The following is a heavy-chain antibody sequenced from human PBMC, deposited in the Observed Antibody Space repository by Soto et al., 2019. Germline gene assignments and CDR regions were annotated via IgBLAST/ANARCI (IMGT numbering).Heavy chain of an antibody. CDR1: GYSFTSYW. J-gene: IGHJ4*02. V-gene: IGHV5-51*01. D-gene: IGHD2-8*01. Sequence: GESLKISCKGSGYSFTSYWIAWVRQMPGKGLGWMGSIYPGDSDTRYSPSFEGRVTISADEAIDTAYLQWSSLKASDTAMYYCARVSLYCTNGVCHFDYWGQGTLVTVSS. CDR2: IYPGDSDT. CDR3: ARVSLYCTNGVCHFDY.